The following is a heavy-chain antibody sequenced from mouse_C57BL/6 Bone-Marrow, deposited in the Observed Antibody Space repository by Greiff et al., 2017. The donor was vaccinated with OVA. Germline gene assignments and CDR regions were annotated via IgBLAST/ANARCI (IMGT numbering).Heavy chain of an antibody. D-gene: IGHD1-1*01. CDR2: ISYDGSN. Sequence: EVKLMESGPGLVKPSQSLSLTCSVTGYSITSGYYWHWIRQFPGNKLEWMGYISYDGSNNYNPSLKNRISITRDTSKNQFFLKLNSVTTEDTATYYCARRGYYYGSSYWYFDVWGTGTTVTVSS. J-gene: IGHJ1*03. CDR3: ARRGYYYGSSYWYFDV. CDR1: GYSITSGYY. V-gene: IGHV3-6*01.